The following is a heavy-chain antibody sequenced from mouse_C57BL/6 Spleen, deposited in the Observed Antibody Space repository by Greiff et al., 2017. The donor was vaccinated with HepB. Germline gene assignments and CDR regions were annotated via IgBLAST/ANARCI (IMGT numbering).Heavy chain of an antibody. D-gene: IGHD2-3*01. V-gene: IGHV7-3*01. CDR2: IRNKANGYTT. J-gene: IGHJ3*01. Sequence: EVMLVESGGGLVQPGGSLSLSCAASGFTFTDYYMSWVRQPPGKALEWLGFIRNKANGYTTEYSASVKGRFTISRDNSQSILYLQMNALRAEDSATYYCARDDGYCPWFAYWGQGTLVTVSA. CDR3: ARDDGYCPWFAY. CDR1: GFTFTDYY.